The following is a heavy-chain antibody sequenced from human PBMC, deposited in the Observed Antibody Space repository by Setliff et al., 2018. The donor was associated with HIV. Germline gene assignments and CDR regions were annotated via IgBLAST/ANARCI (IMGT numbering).Heavy chain of an antibody. J-gene: IGHJ3*02. D-gene: IGHD2-2*01. CDR2: ISAYNGNT. CDR1: GYTFSTYG. V-gene: IGHV1-18*01. Sequence: ASVKVSCKASGYTFSTYGISWVRQAPGRGLEWMGWISAYNGNTNYAQKLQGRVTVTTDTSTSTAYMELRSLRSDDTAVYYCARDRGVYCISSSCYSPVDAFDIWGQGTMVTVSS. CDR3: ARDRGVYCISSSCYSPVDAFDI.